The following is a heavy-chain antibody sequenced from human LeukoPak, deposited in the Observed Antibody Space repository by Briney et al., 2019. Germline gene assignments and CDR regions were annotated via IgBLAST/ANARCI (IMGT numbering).Heavy chain of an antibody. V-gene: IGHV3-53*01. CDR2: IYSGGST. CDR1: GFPFSSYS. D-gene: IGHD1-26*01. CDR3: ARDVVGATYFD. J-gene: IGHJ4*02. Sequence: GGSLRLSCTASGFPFSSYSMNWVRQAPGKGLEWVSIIYSGGSTSYADSVKGRFTISRDNSKNTLYLQMNSLRAEDTAVYYCARDVVGATYFDWGQGTLVTVSS.